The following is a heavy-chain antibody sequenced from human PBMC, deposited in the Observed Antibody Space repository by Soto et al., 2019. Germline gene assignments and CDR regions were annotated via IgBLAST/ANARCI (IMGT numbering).Heavy chain of an antibody. Sequence: QVKLVQSGAAVKKPGASVKVSCKASGYTFTSYGISWVRQAPGQGLEWMGWISAYNGNTNYEQKLQDRVTMTTATPTSKANMELRSLRSDDTAVYYGASHYCAGSPLDTWGQGTLVTVSS. D-gene: IGHD3-10*01. J-gene: IGHJ5*02. V-gene: IGHV1-18*01. CDR3: ASHYCAGSPLDT. CDR1: GYTFTSYG. CDR2: ISAYNGNT.